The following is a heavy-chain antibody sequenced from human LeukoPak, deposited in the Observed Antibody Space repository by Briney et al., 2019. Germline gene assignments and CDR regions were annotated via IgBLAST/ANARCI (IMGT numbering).Heavy chain of an antibody. Sequence: GGSLRLSCAPSGFTFSSYAMSWVRQAPGKGLEWVSAISGSGGSTSYADSAKGRFPIPRDNSKNTLYLQMNSLRAEDTAVYYCAKGRGTNTAMVYDYWGQGTLVTVSS. CDR2: ISGSGGST. CDR3: AKGRGTNTAMVYDY. D-gene: IGHD5-18*01. J-gene: IGHJ4*02. CDR1: GFTFSSYA. V-gene: IGHV3-23*01.